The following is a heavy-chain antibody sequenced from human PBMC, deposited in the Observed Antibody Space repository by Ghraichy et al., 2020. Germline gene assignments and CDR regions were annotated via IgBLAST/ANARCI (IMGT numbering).Heavy chain of an antibody. CDR3: ARDPRGYCSSTSCYNYGMDV. Sequence: GGSLRLSCAASGFTVSSNYMSWVRQAPGKGLEWVSVIYSGGSTYYADSVKGRFTISRDNSKNTLYLQMNSLRAEDTAVYYCARDPRGYCSSTSCYNYGMDVWGQGTTVTVSS. CDR2: IYSGGST. D-gene: IGHD2-2*01. V-gene: IGHV3-53*01. J-gene: IGHJ6*02. CDR1: GFTVSSNY.